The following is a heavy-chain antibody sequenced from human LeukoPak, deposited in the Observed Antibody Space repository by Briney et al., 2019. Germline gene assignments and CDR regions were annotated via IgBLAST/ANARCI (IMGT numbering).Heavy chain of an antibody. D-gene: IGHD6-13*01. V-gene: IGHV3-23*01. CDR2: ISGSGGST. CDR3: AKDRSGGIAAAAY. Sequence: GGSLRLSCAASGYTFSSYAMSWVRQAPGKGLEWVSAISGSGGSTYYADSVKGRFTISRDNSKNTLYLQMNSLRAEDTAVYYCAKDRSGGIAAAAYWGQGTLVTVSS. J-gene: IGHJ4*02. CDR1: GYTFSSYA.